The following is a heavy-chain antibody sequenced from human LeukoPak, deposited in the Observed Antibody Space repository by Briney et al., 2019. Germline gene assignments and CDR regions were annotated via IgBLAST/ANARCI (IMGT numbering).Heavy chain of an antibody. J-gene: IGHJ5*02. V-gene: IGHV3-30*02. CDR1: GFTFNNYG. CDR2: IRYNGNNQ. Sequence: GGSLRLSCAAAGFTFNNYGMHWVRQAPGKGLEWVAFIRYNGNNQYYADSVKGRFTISRDNSKNTLYLQMNSLKGDDTAVYYCARAKYYYDSSGYYSWFDPWGQGTLVTVSS. D-gene: IGHD3-22*01. CDR3: ARAKYYYDSSGYYSWFDP.